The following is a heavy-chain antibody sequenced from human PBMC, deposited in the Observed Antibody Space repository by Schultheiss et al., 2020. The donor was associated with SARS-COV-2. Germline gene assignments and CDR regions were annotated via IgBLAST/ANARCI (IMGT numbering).Heavy chain of an antibody. CDR3: ARIVDYYYYYYMDV. Sequence: GGSLKISCAASGFTFSSYAMSWVRQAPGKGLEWVSYISSSSSTIYYADSVKGRFTISRDNAKNTLYLQMNSLRAEDTAVYYCARIVDYYYYYYMDVWGKGTTVTVSS. J-gene: IGHJ6*03. D-gene: IGHD1-26*01. CDR2: ISSSSSTI. V-gene: IGHV3-48*04. CDR1: GFTFSSYA.